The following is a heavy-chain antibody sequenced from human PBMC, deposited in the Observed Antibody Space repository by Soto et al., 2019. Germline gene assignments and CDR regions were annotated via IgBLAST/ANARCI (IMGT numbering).Heavy chain of an antibody. Sequence: PGASLKISCKGSGYSFTSYWIGWVRQMPGKGLEWMGIIYPGDSDTRDSTSFQGQGTVSADKSISNAYLQWSSLKASDTAMYYCARRDYDIQPSPGLKSHNWSDPWGEGTLVIFSS. D-gene: IGHD3-9*01. CDR3: ARRDYDIQPSPGLKSHNWSDP. V-gene: IGHV5-51*01. J-gene: IGHJ5*02. CDR2: IYPGDSDT. CDR1: GYSFTSYW.